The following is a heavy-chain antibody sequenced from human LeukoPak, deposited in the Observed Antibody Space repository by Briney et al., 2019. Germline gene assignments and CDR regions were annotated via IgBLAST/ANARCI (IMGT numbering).Heavy chain of an antibody. J-gene: IGHJ6*02. CDR2: IKSDGTTT. V-gene: IGHV3-74*01. CDR3: ARECGMDV. Sequence: GGSLRLSCAASGFTFSNYGMQWVRQVSGKGLVWVSRIKSDGTTTGHADFVKGRFTISRDNAKNTLYLQMNSLRAEDTAVYYCARECGMDVWGQGTTVTVSS. CDR1: GFTFSNYG.